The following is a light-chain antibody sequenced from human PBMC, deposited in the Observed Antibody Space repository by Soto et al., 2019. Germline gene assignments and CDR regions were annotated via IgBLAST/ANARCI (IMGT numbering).Light chain of an antibody. Sequence: QSVLTQPPSASGSPGQSVTISCTGTSSDVGGYNYVSWYQQHPGKAPKLMIYEVTKRPSGVPDRFSGSKSGNTSSLTVSGLQAEDEADYYWYSYAGSFNCVFGGGTKLTVL. CDR2: EVT. CDR3: YSYAGSFNCV. J-gene: IGLJ2*01. V-gene: IGLV2-8*01. CDR1: SSDVGGYNY.